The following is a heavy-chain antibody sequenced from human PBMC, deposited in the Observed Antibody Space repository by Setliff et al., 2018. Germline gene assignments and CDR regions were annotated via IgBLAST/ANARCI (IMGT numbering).Heavy chain of an antibody. CDR2: IIPMFGTA. V-gene: IGHV1-69*13. CDR3: AARCSSTSCRYYYGSGSSVPFDY. Sequence: PAASVKVSCKASGGTFSSYAISWVRQAPGQGLEWMGGIIPMFGTANYAQKFQGRVTITADESTSTAYMELSSLRSEDTAVYYCAARCSSTSCRYYYGSGSSVPFDYWGQGTLVTVSS. CDR1: GGTFSSYA. D-gene: IGHD3-10*01. J-gene: IGHJ4*02.